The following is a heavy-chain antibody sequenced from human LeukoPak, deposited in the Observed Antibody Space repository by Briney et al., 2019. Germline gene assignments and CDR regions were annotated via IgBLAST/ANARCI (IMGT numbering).Heavy chain of an antibody. Sequence: PSETLSLTCTVSGGSISSGDYYWSWIRQPPGKGLEWIGYIYYSGSTYYNPYLKSRVTISVDTSKNQFSLKLSSVTAADTAVYYCARWPLYCGGDCSSFDYWGQGTLVTVSS. D-gene: IGHD2-21*02. CDR1: GGSISSGDYY. J-gene: IGHJ4*02. V-gene: IGHV4-30-4*01. CDR2: IYYSGST. CDR3: ARWPLYCGGDCSSFDY.